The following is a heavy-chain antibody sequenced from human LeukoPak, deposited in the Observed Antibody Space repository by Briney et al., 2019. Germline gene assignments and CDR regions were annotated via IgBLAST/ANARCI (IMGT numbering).Heavy chain of an antibody. V-gene: IGHV3-43*01. J-gene: IGHJ4*02. CDR1: GFMFDDYT. Sequence: SGGSLRLSCAASGFMFDDYTMHWVRQAPGKGLEWVSLINWHGGSRYYAASVKGRFTVSRDNSKNSLYLQMNSLRTEDTALYYCAKGDVDSPMNFYHWGQGTLVTVSS. CDR3: AKGDVDSPMNFYH. CDR2: INWHGGSR. D-gene: IGHD5-18*01.